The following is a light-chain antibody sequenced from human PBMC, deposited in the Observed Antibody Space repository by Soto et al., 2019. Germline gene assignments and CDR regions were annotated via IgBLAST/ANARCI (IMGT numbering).Light chain of an antibody. CDR2: GAS. V-gene: IGKV3-20*01. CDR3: QQQGSSLALT. CDR1: QRITSTF. Sequence: EIVLTQSPDPLSLSPGERATLSCRASQRITSTFLAWYQQKPGQAPRLLIYGASSRATGIPARFTGSGSGTDCTLTISRLEPEDFAVYYCQQQGSSLALTVGGGTKVEI. J-gene: IGKJ4*01.